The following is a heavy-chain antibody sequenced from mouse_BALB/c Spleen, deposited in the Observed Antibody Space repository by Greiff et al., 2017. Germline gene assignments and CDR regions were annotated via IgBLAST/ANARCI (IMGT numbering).Heavy chain of an antibody. CDR2: INSNGGST. J-gene: IGHJ4*01. D-gene: IGHD1-1*01. V-gene: IGHV5-6-3*01. CDR3: ARDYYGSSYGYAMDY. Sequence: EVMLVESGGGLVQPGGSLKLSCAASGFTFSSYGMSWVRQTPDKRLELVATINSNGGSTYYPDSVKGRFTISRDNAKNTLYLQMSSLKSEDTAMYYCARDYYGSSYGYAMDYWGQGTSVTVSS. CDR1: GFTFSSYG.